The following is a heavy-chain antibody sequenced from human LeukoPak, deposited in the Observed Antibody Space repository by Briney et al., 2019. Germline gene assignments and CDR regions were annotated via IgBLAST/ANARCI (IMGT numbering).Heavy chain of an antibody. V-gene: IGHV1-8*01. CDR3: AKVRSAVVAAATNY. Sequence: GASVKVSCKASGYTFTSYDINWVRQATGQGLEWMGWMNPNSGNAGYAQKFQGRVTMTRNSSISTAYMELSSLRSEDTAIYYCAKVRSAVVAAATNYWGQGTLVTVSS. J-gene: IGHJ4*02. D-gene: IGHD2-15*01. CDR1: GYTFTSYD. CDR2: MNPNSGNA.